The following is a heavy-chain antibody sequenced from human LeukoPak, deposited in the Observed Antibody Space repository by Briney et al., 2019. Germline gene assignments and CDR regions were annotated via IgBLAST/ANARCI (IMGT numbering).Heavy chain of an antibody. CDR2: IYYSGST. CDR3: ARSPYYYDSSGYYPKLYYYYYYYMDV. V-gene: IGHV4-39*01. J-gene: IGHJ6*03. D-gene: IGHD3-22*01. CDR1: GGSFSSNNYY. Sequence: SETLSLTCTVSGGSFSSNNYYWGWIRQPPGKGLEWIGSIYYSGSTYYNPSLKSRVTISVDTSKNQFSLKLSSVTAADTAVYYCARSPYYYDSSGYYPKLYYYYYYYMDVWGKGTTVTISS.